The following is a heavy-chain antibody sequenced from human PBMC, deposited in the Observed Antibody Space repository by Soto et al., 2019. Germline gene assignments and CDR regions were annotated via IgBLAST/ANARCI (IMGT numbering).Heavy chain of an antibody. D-gene: IGHD3-3*01. Sequence: GGSLRLSCAASGFTFSSYWVSWVRQAPGKGLEWVANIKQDGSEKYYVDSVKGRFTISRDNAKNSLYLQMNSLRAEDTAVYYCASLNYDFWSGYPYYYYYYMDVWGKGTTVTVSS. V-gene: IGHV3-7*01. CDR2: IKQDGSEK. CDR3: ASLNYDFWSGYPYYYYYYMDV. CDR1: GFTFSSYW. J-gene: IGHJ6*03.